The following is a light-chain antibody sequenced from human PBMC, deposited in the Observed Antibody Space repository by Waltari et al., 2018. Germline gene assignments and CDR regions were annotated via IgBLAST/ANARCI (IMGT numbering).Light chain of an antibody. V-gene: IGLV1-44*01. CDR3: ATWDDSLNAVI. CDR1: KSNIGRNT. CDR2: TDS. J-gene: IGLJ2*01. Sequence: QSMLTQPPSASGTPGQRVIISCSGSKSNIGRNTVNWYQQLPGTAPKLLIHTDSQRPSGVPDRFSGSKSGTSASLAISVLQSEDEADFYCATWDDSLNAVIFGGGTNLTVL.